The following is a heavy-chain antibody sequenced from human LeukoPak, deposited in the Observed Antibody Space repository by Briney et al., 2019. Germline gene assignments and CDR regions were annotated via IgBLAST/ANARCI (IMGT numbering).Heavy chain of an antibody. J-gene: IGHJ4*02. Sequence: SETLSLTCTVSGGSLRSGSYYWSWIRQPAGKGLEWIGRIYTSGSTNYNPSLKSRLTISLDTSKNQFSLNLSSVTAADTAMYYCARGRPAADLDYWGQGSLVTVSS. CDR1: GGSLRSGSYY. D-gene: IGHD6-13*01. CDR2: IYTSGST. V-gene: IGHV4-61*02. CDR3: ARGRPAADLDY.